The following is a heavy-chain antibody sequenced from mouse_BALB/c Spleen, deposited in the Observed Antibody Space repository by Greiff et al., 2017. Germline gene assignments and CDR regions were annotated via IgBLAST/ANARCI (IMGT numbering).Heavy chain of an antibody. CDR1: GYSFTGYN. D-gene: IGHD1-1*01. Sequence: VQLKQSGPELGKPGASVKISCKASGYSFTGYNMYWVKQSHRKSLEWIGYIDPYNGGTSYNQKSKGKATLTVDKSSSTAYMHLNSLTSEDSAIYYCARGYGSSYAMDYWGQGTSVTVSS. J-gene: IGHJ4*01. CDR3: ARGYGSSYAMDY. V-gene: IGHV1S135*01. CDR2: IDPYNGGT.